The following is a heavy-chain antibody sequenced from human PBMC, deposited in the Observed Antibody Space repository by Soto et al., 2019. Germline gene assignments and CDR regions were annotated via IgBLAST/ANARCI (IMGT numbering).Heavy chain of an antibody. CDR2: IYYSGST. Sequence: QVQLQESGPGLVKPSHTLSLTCTVSGGFISSGGYYWSWIRQHPGKGLEWIGYIYYSGSTYYNPSLKSRDTISVDTSKNQFSLKLSSVTAADTAVYYCARGAYGVFDYWGQGTLVTVSS. CDR1: GGFISSGGYY. V-gene: IGHV4-31*03. J-gene: IGHJ4*02. CDR3: ARGAYGVFDY. D-gene: IGHD4-17*01.